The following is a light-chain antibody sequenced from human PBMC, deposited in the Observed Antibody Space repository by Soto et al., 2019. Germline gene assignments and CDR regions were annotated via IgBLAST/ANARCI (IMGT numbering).Light chain of an antibody. Sequence: DIQLTQSPSFLSASVGDRVTITCRASQGISSYLAWYQQKPGKAPKLLIYAASTLQSGVPSRFSGSGSGTEFTLTISSLQPEDFAIYYCQQLNSYPPFAFGPGTKVDIK. CDR3: QQLNSYPPFA. CDR1: QGISSY. J-gene: IGKJ3*01. V-gene: IGKV1-9*01. CDR2: AAS.